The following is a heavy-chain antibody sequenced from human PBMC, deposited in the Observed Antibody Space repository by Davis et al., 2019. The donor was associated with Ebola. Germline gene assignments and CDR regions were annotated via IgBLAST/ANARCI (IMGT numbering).Heavy chain of an antibody. D-gene: IGHD3-10*01. CDR3: ARALLWFGESPLGYFDL. CDR2: IYHSGST. J-gene: IGHJ2*01. Sequence: SETLSLTCAVSGGSISSGGYSWSWIRQPPGKGLKWIGYIYHSGSTYYNPSLKSRVTISVDRSKNQFSLKLSSVTAADTAVYYCARALLWFGESPLGYFDLWGRGTLVTVSS. CDR1: GGSISSGGYS. V-gene: IGHV4-30-2*01.